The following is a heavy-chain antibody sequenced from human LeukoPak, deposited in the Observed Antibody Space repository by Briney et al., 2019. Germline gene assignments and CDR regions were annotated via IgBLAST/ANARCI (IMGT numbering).Heavy chain of an antibody. CDR3: ARWGLAMAGGYYFDY. CDR2: IYHNGSP. Sequence: PPETLSLTCTVSGGPISSNSRYFWAWIRQPPGKGLEWIGGIYHNGSPYYSPSLKSRVIVSVDTSKDQFSLKLRSVIAADTAVYFCARWGLAMAGGYYFDYWGQGTLVTVSS. V-gene: IGHV4-39*01. D-gene: IGHD6-19*01. CDR1: GGPISSNSRYF. J-gene: IGHJ4*02.